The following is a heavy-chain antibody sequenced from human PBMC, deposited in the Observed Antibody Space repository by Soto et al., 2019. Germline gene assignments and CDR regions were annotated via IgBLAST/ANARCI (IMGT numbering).Heavy chain of an antibody. Sequence: QVYLVESGGGVVQPGRSLRLSCAVSGLTFSSYGMHWVRQAPGKGLEWVAVISYDGSKKYYADSVKGRFTISRDNSKNTVYLQMNSLRPEDTAVYYCAKSSTAEYYYYGMDVWGQGTTVTDSS. CDR3: AKSSTAEYYYYGMDV. J-gene: IGHJ6*02. CDR1: GLTFSSYG. CDR2: ISYDGSKK. V-gene: IGHV3-30*18. D-gene: IGHD4-4*01.